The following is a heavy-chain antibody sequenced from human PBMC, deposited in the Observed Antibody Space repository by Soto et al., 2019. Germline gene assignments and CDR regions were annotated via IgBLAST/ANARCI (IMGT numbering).Heavy chain of an antibody. CDR1: RVAFSKFI. Sequence: SVKVSCKASRVAFSKFIVTWVRQAPGLGLEWVGGIIPIFGTANYAQKFQGRVTITADESTSTSYMEVNNLRSEDTAVYYCAKVRYSSPMGYYYGMDVWGQGTTVTVSS. J-gene: IGHJ6*02. CDR2: IIPIFGTA. V-gene: IGHV1-69*13. D-gene: IGHD6-19*01. CDR3: AKVRYSSPMGYYYGMDV.